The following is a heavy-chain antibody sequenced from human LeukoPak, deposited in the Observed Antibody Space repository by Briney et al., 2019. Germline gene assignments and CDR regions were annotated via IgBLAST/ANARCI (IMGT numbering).Heavy chain of an antibody. V-gene: IGHV4-4*02. J-gene: IGHJ4*02. CDR3: AREGGPYRPLDY. CDR2: VNLQGST. CDR1: GFTFSSYE. Sequence: PGGSLRLSCAAAGFTFSSYEMMWVRQAPGKGLEWIGEVNLQGSTNYNPSLKSRVAISVDKSENHISLKLTSVTAADTAVYYCAREGGPYRPLDYSGQGTLVTVAS.